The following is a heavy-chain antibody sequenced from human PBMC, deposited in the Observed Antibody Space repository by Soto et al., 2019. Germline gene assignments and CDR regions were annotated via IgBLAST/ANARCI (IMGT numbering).Heavy chain of an antibody. CDR3: ARRFDDFWSGYNSFNFDY. V-gene: IGHV5-51*03. J-gene: IGHJ4*02. D-gene: IGHD3-3*01. Sequence: EVQLVQSGAEVKKPGESLKISCKGSGYSFTSYWIGWVRQMPGKGLEWMGIIYPGDSDTRYSPSFQGQVTISADKSISTAYLQWSSLKASDTAMYYCARRFDDFWSGYNSFNFDYWGQGTLVTVSS. CDR2: IYPGDSDT. CDR1: GYSFTSYW.